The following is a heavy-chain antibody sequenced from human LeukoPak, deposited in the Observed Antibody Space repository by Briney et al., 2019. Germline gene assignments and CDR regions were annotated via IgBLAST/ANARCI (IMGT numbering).Heavy chain of an antibody. J-gene: IGHJ3*01. CDR2: VHDSART. D-gene: IGHD1-1*01. V-gene: IGHV4-59*01. CDR3: AKTQLLDEDFFNF. Sequence: SETLSLTCTVSGGSISNSYWTWIRQSPGTGLEYIAYVHDSARTNYNPSLTSRATISIDTTNNQISLRLTSVTTADTAVYYCAKTQLLDEDFFNFWGQGTMVTVSS. CDR1: GGSISNSY.